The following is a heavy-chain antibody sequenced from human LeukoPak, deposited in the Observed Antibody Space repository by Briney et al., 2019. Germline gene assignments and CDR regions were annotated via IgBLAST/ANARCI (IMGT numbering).Heavy chain of an antibody. V-gene: IGHV4-39*02. J-gene: IGHJ4*02. D-gene: IGHD6-25*01. CDR3: ARLWQGIPADN. CDR2: VSYSGST. CDR1: GDSISSSGYY. Sequence: ETLSLTFTFSGDSISSSGYYLGWIRQPPGKGLEWIGRVSYSGSTYYNPSLKSRVTISVDTSKNHFSLKLSSVTAADTAVYFCARLWQGIPADNWGQGTVITVSS.